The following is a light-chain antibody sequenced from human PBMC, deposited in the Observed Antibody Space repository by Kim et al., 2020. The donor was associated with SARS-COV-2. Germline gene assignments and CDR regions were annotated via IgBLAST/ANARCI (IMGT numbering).Light chain of an antibody. CDR1: QGIIKD. Sequence: SAGRGDSVTITCRASQGIIKDFSWYQQKPGNAPKLLIFAASALQSGVPTRFSGSGSGTDFTLTISSLQPEDVATYYCQKYNGAPWTFGQGTKLEI. J-gene: IGKJ1*01. V-gene: IGKV1-27*01. CDR2: AAS. CDR3: QKYNGAPWT.